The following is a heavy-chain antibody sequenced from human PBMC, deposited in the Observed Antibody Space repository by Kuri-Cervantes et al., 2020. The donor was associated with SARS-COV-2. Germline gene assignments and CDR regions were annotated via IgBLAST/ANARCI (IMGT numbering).Heavy chain of an antibody. CDR2: MNPNSGNT. CDR1: GYTFTSYD. J-gene: IGHJ5*02. CDR3: ARLQPEINYYDSSGYYNWFDP. D-gene: IGHD3-22*01. Sequence: ASVKVSCKASGYTFTSYDINWVRQATGQGLEWMGWMNPNSGNTGYAQKFQGRVTMTRNTSISTAYMELSSLRSEDTAVYYCARLQPEINYYDSSGYYNWFDPWGQGTLVTVSS. V-gene: IGHV1-8*01.